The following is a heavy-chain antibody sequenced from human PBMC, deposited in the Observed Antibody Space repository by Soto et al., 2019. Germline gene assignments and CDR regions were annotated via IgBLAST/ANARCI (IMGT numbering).Heavy chain of an antibody. CDR3: AKASGDTYPGRRVFAH. CDR1: GVTFSNYA. D-gene: IGHD1-26*01. V-gene: IGHV3-23*01. CDR2: ITDTGEST. J-gene: IGHJ4*02. Sequence: PGGSLRLSCAASGVTFSNYAMNWVRQAPGKGLEWVSVITDTGESTLYADSVKGRFTISRDNSKNILYIQMNSLRAEDAAIYYCAKASGDTYPGRRVFAHWGQGTRLTASS.